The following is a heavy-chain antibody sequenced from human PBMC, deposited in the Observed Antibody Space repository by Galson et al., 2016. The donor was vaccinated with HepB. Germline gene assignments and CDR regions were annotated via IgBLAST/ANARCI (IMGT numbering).Heavy chain of an antibody. CDR3: AKVLVGSARPGAFDY. D-gene: IGHD6-6*01. J-gene: IGHJ4*02. V-gene: IGHV3-23*01. CDR1: GLTFSSYA. Sequence: SLRLSCAASGLTFSSYAMSWVRQAPGKGLEWVSGVSSSGGGTYYGGSVKGRFNISRDNSKNTLYLEMSSLRVEDTAVYYCAKVLVGSARPGAFDYWGQGTLVTVSS. CDR2: VSSSGGGT.